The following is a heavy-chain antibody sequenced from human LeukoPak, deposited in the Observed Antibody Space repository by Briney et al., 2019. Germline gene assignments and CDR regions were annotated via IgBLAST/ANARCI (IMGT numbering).Heavy chain of an antibody. CDR2: ISGSGGST. CDR3: ARGYGSGSYSPLDY. Sequence: PGGSLRLSCAASGFTFSSYAMSWVRQAPGKGLEWVSAISGSGGSTYYADSVKGRFTISRDNSKNTLYLQMNSLRAGDTAVYYCARGYGSGSYSPLDYWGQGTLVTVSS. D-gene: IGHD3-10*01. J-gene: IGHJ4*02. CDR1: GFTFSSYA. V-gene: IGHV3-23*01.